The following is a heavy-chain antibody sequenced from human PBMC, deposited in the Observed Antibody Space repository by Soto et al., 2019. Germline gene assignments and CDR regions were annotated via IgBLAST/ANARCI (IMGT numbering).Heavy chain of an antibody. V-gene: IGHV1-46*03. D-gene: IGHD1-1*01. J-gene: IGHJ5*02. Sequence: QVQLVQSGAEVKKPGASVKVSCKASGYTFTSYYMHWVRQAPGQGLEWLGIINPSIGSTTYAQKFQGRLTMTRDTSTSTVYMELSSLRSDDTALYYCARDSGMNGWFDPWGQGTLVTVAS. CDR1: GYTFTSYY. CDR3: ARDSGMNGWFDP. CDR2: INPSIGST.